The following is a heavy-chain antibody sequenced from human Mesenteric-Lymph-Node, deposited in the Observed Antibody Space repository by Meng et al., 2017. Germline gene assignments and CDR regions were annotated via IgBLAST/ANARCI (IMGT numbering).Heavy chain of an antibody. CDR2: IIPIFGTA. J-gene: IGHJ4*02. V-gene: IGHV1-69*05. Sequence: SVNVSCKASVCTFRSYAISWVRQAPGQGLEWMGGIIPIFGTANYVQKFQGRVTITTNESTSTAYMELSSLRSEDTAVYYCARAFPPTYYFDYWGQGTLVTVSS. CDR3: ARAFPPTYYFDY. CDR1: VCTFRSYA.